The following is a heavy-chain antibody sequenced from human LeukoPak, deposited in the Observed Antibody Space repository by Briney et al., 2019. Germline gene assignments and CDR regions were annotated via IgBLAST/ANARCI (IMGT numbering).Heavy chain of an antibody. J-gene: IGHJ4*02. D-gene: IGHD3-22*01. CDR2: IYHSGST. V-gene: IGHV4-39*07. CDR1: GGSISGSSYY. CDR3: ASSYDSSGYYYDY. Sequence: SETLSLTCTVSGGSISGSSYYWGWIRQPPGKGLEWIGEIYHSGSTNYNPSLKSRVTISVDKSKNQFSLKLSSVTAADTAVYYCASSYDSSGYYYDYWGQGTLVTVSS.